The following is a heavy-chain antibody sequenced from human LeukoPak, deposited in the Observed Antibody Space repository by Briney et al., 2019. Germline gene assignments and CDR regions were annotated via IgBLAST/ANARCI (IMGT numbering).Heavy chain of an antibody. J-gene: IGHJ5*02. CDR2: ISYDGSNK. CDR3: AKDSSGWYTGWFDP. D-gene: IGHD6-19*01. CDR1: RFTFSSYA. Sequence: PGGSLRLSCVASRFTFSSYAMHWVRQAPGKGLEWVAVISYDGSNKYYADSVKGRFTISRDNSKNTLYLQMNSLRAEDTALYYCAKDSSGWYTGWFDPWGQGTLVTVSS. V-gene: IGHV3-30-3*01.